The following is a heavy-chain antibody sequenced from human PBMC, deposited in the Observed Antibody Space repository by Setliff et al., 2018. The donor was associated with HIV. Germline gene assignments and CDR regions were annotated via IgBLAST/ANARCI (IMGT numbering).Heavy chain of an antibody. D-gene: IGHD5-18*01. CDR2: INSAERT. V-gene: IGHV3-23*01. Sequence: LRLSCAASGFSFSNYAMTWVRQAPGKGLEWVSTINSAERTFYAKSVKGRFTISRDNSKSTLYLQVNSLRADDTAVYYCARGRYNSRIDVWGQGTTVTVSS. CDR3: ARGRYNSRIDV. CDR1: GFSFSNYA. J-gene: IGHJ6*02.